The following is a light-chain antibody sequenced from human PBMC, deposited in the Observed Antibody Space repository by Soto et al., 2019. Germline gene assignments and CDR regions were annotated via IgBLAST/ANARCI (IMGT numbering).Light chain of an antibody. V-gene: IGLV1-40*01. CDR2: TNN. CDR3: QSYDNRLSAYV. Sequence: QSVLTQPPSVSGAPGQRVTISCTGSSSNIGAGYDVHWYLQLPGTAPKLLAYTNNNRPSGVPDRFSGSKSGTSASLAITGLQAEDEADYYCQSYDNRLSAYVFGTGTKVTVL. J-gene: IGLJ1*01. CDR1: SSNIGAGYD.